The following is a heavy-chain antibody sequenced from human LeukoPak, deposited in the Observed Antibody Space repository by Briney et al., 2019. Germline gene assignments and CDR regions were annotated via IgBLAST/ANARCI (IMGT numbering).Heavy chain of an antibody. J-gene: IGHJ5*02. Sequence: GGSLRLSCAASGFTVSSNYMSWVRQAPGKGLEWVSVIYSGGSTYYADSVKGRFTNSRDNSKNTLYLQMNSLRAEDTAVYYCARARYNWNYNWFDPWGQGTLVTVSS. V-gene: IGHV3-53*01. CDR3: ARARYNWNYNWFDP. CDR2: IYSGGST. CDR1: GFTVSSNY. D-gene: IGHD1-7*01.